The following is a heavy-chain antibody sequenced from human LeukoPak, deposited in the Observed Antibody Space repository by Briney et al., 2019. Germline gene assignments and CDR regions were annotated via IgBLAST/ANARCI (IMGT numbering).Heavy chain of an antibody. D-gene: IGHD2-2*01. CDR2: IIPIFGTA. V-gene: IGHV1-69*13. J-gene: IGHJ3*02. CDR1: GGTFSSYA. CDR3: ARDRSYAFMTEGDAFDI. Sequence: SVKVSCKASGGTFSSYAISWVRQAPGQGLEWMGGIIPIFGTANYAQKFQDRVTITADESTSTAYMELSSLRSEDTAVYYCARDRSYAFMTEGDAFDIWGQGTMVTVSS.